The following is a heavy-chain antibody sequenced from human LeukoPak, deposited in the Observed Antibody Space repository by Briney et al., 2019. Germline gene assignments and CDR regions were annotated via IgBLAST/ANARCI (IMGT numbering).Heavy chain of an antibody. Sequence: GGSLRLSCAASGFTFSSLAMGWVRQAPGKGLEWVSYISSSGSTRTYADSVKGRFTISRDNAKNSLYLEMNSLRAEDTAVYYCAREIVSAVAGNFDYWGQGTLVTVSS. CDR2: ISSSGSTR. D-gene: IGHD6-19*01. V-gene: IGHV3-48*03. CDR1: GFTFSSLA. CDR3: AREIVSAVAGNFDY. J-gene: IGHJ4*02.